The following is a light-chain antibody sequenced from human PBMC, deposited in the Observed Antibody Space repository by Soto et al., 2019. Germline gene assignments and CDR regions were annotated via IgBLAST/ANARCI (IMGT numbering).Light chain of an antibody. Sequence: QSALTQPPSASGSPGQSVTISCTGTSSDVGAYNYVSWYQHRPGKAPKLMVYEVNKRPSGVPDRFSGSKSSNTASLTVSGLQAEDEADYYCTSHAGTINFPYIFGTGTKLTVL. J-gene: IGLJ1*01. CDR2: EVN. CDR3: TSHAGTINFPYI. CDR1: SSDVGAYNY. V-gene: IGLV2-8*01.